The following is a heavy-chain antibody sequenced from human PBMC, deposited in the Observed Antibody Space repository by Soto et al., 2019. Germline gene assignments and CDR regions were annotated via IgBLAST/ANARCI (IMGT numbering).Heavy chain of an antibody. CDR2: IYYSGST. Sequence: SETLSLTCTVSGGSISSYYWSWIRQPPGKGLEWIGYIYYSGSTNYNPSLKSRVTISVDTSKNQFSLKLSSVTAADTAVYYCARYYYDSSGYSYFDYWGQGTLVTVSS. CDR1: GGSISSYY. V-gene: IGHV4-59*01. D-gene: IGHD3-22*01. CDR3: ARYYYDSSGYSYFDY. J-gene: IGHJ4*02.